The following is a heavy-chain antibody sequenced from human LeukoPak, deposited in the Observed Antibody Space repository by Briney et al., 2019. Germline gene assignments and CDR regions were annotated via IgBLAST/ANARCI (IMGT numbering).Heavy chain of an antibody. CDR3: ARSVVRGVIVVYYYMDV. D-gene: IGHD3-10*01. CDR2: INHSGST. CDR1: GGSFSGYY. Sequence: PSETLSLTCAVYGGSFSGYYWSWIRQPPGKGLEWIGEINHSGSTNYNPSLKSRVTISVDTSKNQFSLKLSSVTAADTAVYYCARSVVRGVIVVYYYMDVWGKGTTVTISS. V-gene: IGHV4-34*01. J-gene: IGHJ6*03.